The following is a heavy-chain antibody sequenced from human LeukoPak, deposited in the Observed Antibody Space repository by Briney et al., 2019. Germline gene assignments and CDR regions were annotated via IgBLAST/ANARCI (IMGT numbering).Heavy chain of an antibody. CDR2: IYHSGST. J-gene: IGHJ4*02. D-gene: IGHD3-10*01. CDR3: ARVRITMVRGVIIN. CDR1: GGSISSGGYS. V-gene: IGHV4-30-2*01. Sequence: SQTLSLTCAVSGGSISSGGYSWSWIRQPPGKGLEWIGYIYHSGSTYYNPSLKSRVTISVDRSKNQFPLKLSSVTAADTAVYYCARVRITMVRGVIINWGQGTLVTVSS.